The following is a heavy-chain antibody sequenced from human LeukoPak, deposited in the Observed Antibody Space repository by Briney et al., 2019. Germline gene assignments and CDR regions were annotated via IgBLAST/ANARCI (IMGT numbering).Heavy chain of an antibody. V-gene: IGHV3-23*01. CDR3: ARDHDYLEPYFDY. Sequence: GGSLRLSCAASGFTFSSYGMSWVRQAPGKGLEWVSGISGSGGDTFYADSVKGRFTISRDNSKNTLYLQMNSLRAEDTAVYYCARDHDYLEPYFDYWGQGTLVTVSS. D-gene: IGHD4-11*01. CDR1: GFTFSSYG. CDR2: ISGSGGDT. J-gene: IGHJ4*02.